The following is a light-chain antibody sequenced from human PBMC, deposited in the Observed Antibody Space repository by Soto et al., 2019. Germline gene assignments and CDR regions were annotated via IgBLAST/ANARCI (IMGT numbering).Light chain of an antibody. Sequence: IQMTQSPSILSASIGDRVTISCRASQSINTWLAWYQHKPGKAPKLLISKVSTLESVVPSRFSGSASGTEFTLTISSLQPEDYATYYCQQYNYYWTFGQGTKVEV. V-gene: IGKV1-5*03. CDR2: KVS. J-gene: IGKJ1*01. CDR1: QSINTW. CDR3: QQYNYYWT.